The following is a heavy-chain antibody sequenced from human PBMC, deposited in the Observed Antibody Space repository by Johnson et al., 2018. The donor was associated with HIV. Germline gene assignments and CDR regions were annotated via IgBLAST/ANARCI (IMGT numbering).Heavy chain of an antibody. CDR2: ISYDGTDQ. CDR3: AKDQHGPLVPTVMRDDAFDI. CDR1: GFTFSSYG. V-gene: IGHV3-33*03. Sequence: QVQLVESGGGVVQPGRSLRLSCAASGFTFSSYGMHWVRQAPGKGLEWVALISYDGTDQFYATSVKGRFTVSRDNSKNAVYLQMNSLGAGDTAVYYCAKDQHGPLVPTVMRDDAFDIWGQGTMVTVSS. J-gene: IGHJ3*02. D-gene: IGHD5-12*01.